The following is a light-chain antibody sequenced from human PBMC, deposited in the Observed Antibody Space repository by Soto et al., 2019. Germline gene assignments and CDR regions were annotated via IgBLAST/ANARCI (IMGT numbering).Light chain of an antibody. V-gene: IGKV3-20*01. CDR1: QSVSSSY. CDR2: DAS. CDR3: QHYDTPAL. Sequence: EIVLTQSPGTLSLSPGERATLSCRASQSVSSSYLAWYQQKPGQAPRLLIYDASRATGIPDRFSGSGAVTDFTLTITSVEPEDFAVYYRQHYDTPALFGLWTKVDS. J-gene: IGKJ3*01.